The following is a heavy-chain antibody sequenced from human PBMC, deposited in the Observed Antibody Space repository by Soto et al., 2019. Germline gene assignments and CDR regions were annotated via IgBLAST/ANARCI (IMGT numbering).Heavy chain of an antibody. Sequence: SETLSLTCAVSGGSISSVGYSWSWIRQPPGKGLEWIGYIYHSGSTYYNPSLKSRVTISVDRSKNQFSLKLRSVTAADTAVYYCARGSHDSSGYYTFGVKNWFHXWGQGTLVTVSX. CDR1: GGSISSVGYS. CDR3: ARGSHDSSGYYTFGVKNWFHX. J-gene: IGHJ5*02. V-gene: IGHV4-30-2*01. D-gene: IGHD3-22*01. CDR2: IYHSGST.